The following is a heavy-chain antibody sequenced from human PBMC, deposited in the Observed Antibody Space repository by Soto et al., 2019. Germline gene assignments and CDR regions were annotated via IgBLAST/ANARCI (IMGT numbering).Heavy chain of an antibody. CDR2: IRSKTDGGTT. V-gene: IGHV3-15*01. Sequence: EVQLVESGGGLVEPGGSLRLSCAASGITFSNAWKNWVRKAPGKGLEYIGRIRSKTDGGTTEYAAPVEGRFTVSRDDSKNTLYLQMSGLKTEDTAVYYCTTTRPGTNVFDNWGQGTLVTVSS. CDR1: GITFSNAW. D-gene: IGHD6-13*01. J-gene: IGHJ3*02. CDR3: TTTRPGTNVFDN.